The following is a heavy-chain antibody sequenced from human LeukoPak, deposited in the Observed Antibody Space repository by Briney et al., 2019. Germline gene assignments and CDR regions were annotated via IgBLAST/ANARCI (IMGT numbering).Heavy chain of an antibody. D-gene: IGHD2-21*02. Sequence: ASVKVSCKASGYTFTDYYMHWVRQAPGQGLEWMGWINPNSGGTNYAQKFQGRVTMTRDTSISTAYMELSSLRSDDTAVYYCARDLTVRDFDSWGQGTLVTVSS. CDR3: ARDLTVRDFDS. V-gene: IGHV1-2*02. J-gene: IGHJ4*02. CDR2: INPNSGGT. CDR1: GYTFTDYY.